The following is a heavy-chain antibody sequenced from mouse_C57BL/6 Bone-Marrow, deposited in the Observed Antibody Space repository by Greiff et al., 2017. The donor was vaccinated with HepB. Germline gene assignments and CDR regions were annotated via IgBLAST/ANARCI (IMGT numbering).Heavy chain of an antibody. Sequence: DVQLVESEGGLVQPGSSMKLSCTASGFTFSDYYMAWVRQVPEKGLEWVANINYDGSSTYYLDSLKSRFIISRDNAKNILYLQMSSLKSEDTATYYCARETPYYSNRYWYFDVWGTGTTVTVSS. J-gene: IGHJ1*03. CDR3: ARETPYYSNRYWYFDV. D-gene: IGHD2-5*01. CDR2: INYDGSST. CDR1: GFTFSDYY. V-gene: IGHV5-16*01.